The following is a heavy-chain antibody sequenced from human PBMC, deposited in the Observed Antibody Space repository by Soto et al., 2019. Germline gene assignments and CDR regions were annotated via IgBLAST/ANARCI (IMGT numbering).Heavy chain of an antibody. D-gene: IGHD6-13*01. CDR2: INPASGIT. CDR3: ARDLAAGDH. J-gene: IGHJ4*02. CDR1: GYTFTHYY. V-gene: IGHV1-46*01. Sequence: QVQLVQSGAEVRKPEASVKDSCRTSGYTFTHYYIHWVRQAPGQGLEWLGIINPASGITNYAHEFQGRATLTMDTSTTTVYMELSGLRAGDTAIFYCARDLAAGDHWGQGTLVTVSS.